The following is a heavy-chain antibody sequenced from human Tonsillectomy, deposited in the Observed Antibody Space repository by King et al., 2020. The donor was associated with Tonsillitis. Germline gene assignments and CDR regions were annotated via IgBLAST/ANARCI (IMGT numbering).Heavy chain of an antibody. CDR3: ARARVTRFRGVPYWYFDL. CDR2: IYPDDSDT. Sequence: VQLVQSGAEVKKPGESLKISCKGSGYSFTNYWIGWVRQMPGKGLEWMGIIYPDDSDTRYNPSFQGQVTISADKSIGTAYLQWRSLKASDTAMYYCARARVTRFRGVPYWYFDLWGRGTLVSVSS. J-gene: IGHJ2*01. D-gene: IGHD3-10*01. CDR1: GYSFTNYW. V-gene: IGHV5-51*01.